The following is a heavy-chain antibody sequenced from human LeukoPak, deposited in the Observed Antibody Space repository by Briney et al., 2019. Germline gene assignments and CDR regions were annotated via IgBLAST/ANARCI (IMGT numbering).Heavy chain of an antibody. Sequence: ASVKVSCKASGYTFTSYGISWVRQAPGQGFEWMGWISAYNGNTNYAQKLQGRVTMTTDTSTSTAYMELRSLRSDDTAVYYCARDYDFWSGYPTGDWFDPWGQGTLVTVSS. CDR2: ISAYNGNT. D-gene: IGHD3-3*01. J-gene: IGHJ5*02. CDR3: ARDYDFWSGYPTGDWFDP. V-gene: IGHV1-18*01. CDR1: GYTFTSYG.